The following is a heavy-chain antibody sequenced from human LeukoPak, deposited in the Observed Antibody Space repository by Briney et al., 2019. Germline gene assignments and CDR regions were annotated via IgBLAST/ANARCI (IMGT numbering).Heavy chain of an antibody. CDR3: ARGLPIDY. J-gene: IGHJ4*02. CDR1: GGSISSYY. Sequence: KASETLSLTCTVSGGSISSYYWNWIRQPPGKRLERIGYIYYSGSTNYNPSLKSRVTISVDTSKNQFSLKLRSVTAADTAVYYCARGLPIDYWGQGTLVTVSS. V-gene: IGHV4-59*08. CDR2: IYYSGST.